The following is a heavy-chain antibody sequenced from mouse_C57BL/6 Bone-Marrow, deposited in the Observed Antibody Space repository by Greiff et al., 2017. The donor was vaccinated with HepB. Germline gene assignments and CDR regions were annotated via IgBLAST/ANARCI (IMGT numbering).Heavy chain of an antibody. Sequence: QVQLQQPGAELVKPGASVKVSCKASGYTFTSYWMHWVKQRPGQGLEWIGRIHPSDSDTNYNQKFKGKATLTVDKSSSTAYMQLSSLTSEDSAVYYCARIYYDSYCYFDVWGTGTTVTVSS. CDR1: GYTFTSYW. CDR2: IHPSDSDT. D-gene: IGHD2-4*01. J-gene: IGHJ1*03. CDR3: ARIYYDSYCYFDV. V-gene: IGHV1-74*01.